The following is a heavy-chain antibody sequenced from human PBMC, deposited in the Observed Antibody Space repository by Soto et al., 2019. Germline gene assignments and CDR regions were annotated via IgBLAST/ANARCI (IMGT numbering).Heavy chain of an antibody. J-gene: IGHJ6*02. Sequence: ASLKVSCKASGYTFTSYAMHWVRQAPGQRLEWMGWINAGNGNTKYSQKFQGRVTMTRDTSTSTVYMELSSLRSEDTAVYYCARDMTTVTPTHYYYYGMDVWGQGTTVTVSS. CDR3: ARDMTTVTPTHYYYYGMDV. CDR2: INAGNGNT. CDR1: GYTFTSYA. D-gene: IGHD4-17*01. V-gene: IGHV1-3*01.